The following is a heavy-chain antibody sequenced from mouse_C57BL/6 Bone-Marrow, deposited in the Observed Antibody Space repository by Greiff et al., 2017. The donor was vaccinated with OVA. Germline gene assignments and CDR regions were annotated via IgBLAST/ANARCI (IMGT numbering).Heavy chain of an antibody. D-gene: IGHD2-1*01. CDR2: IYPGGGYT. CDR3: ARGAYGNFWYFDV. J-gene: IGHJ1*03. V-gene: IGHV1-63*01. CDR1: GYTFTNYW. Sequence: VQLQESGAELVRPGTSVKMSCKASGYTFTNYWIGWAKQRPGHGLEWIGDIYPGGGYTNYNEKFKGKATMTADKSSSTAYMQFSSLTSEDSAIYYSARGAYGNFWYFDVWGTGTTVTVSS.